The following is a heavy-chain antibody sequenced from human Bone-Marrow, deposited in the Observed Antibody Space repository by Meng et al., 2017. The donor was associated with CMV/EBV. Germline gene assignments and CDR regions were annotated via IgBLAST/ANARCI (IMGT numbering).Heavy chain of an antibody. CDR2: ISYLWRT. Sequence: SCSYWGLIRQPPGQGLDLIGSISYLWRTYYNPSLKSRVTISVDTSKNQFSLKLSSVTAADTAVYYCARGGSDYDFWSGYYHNWFDPWGQGTLVTVSS. D-gene: IGHD3-3*01. CDR1: SCSY. J-gene: IGHJ5*02. V-gene: IGHV4-39*01. CDR3: ARGGSDYDFWSGYYHNWFDP.